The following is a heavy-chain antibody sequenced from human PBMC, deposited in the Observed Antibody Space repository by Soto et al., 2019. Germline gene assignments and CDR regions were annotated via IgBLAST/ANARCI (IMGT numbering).Heavy chain of an antibody. CDR1: GFTFGDYA. V-gene: IGHV3-49*03. Sequence: GGSLRLSCTASGFTFGDYAMSWFRQAPGKGLEWVGFIRSKAYGGTTEYAASVKGRFTISRDDSKSIAYLQMNSLKTEDTAVYYCTRGPPRKAYCSGGSRYPDAIDIRGQGTMVTVSS. D-gene: IGHD2-15*01. CDR3: TRGPPRKAYCSGGSRYPDAIDI. J-gene: IGHJ3*02. CDR2: IRSKAYGGTT.